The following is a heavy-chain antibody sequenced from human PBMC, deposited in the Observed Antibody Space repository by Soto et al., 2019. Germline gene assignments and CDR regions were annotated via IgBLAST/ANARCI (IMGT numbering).Heavy chain of an antibody. J-gene: IGHJ4*02. CDR3: ARDLYSSGPGEVDY. Sequence: GASVKVSCKASGYTFTSYGISWVRQAPGQGLEWMGWISAYNGNTNYAQKLQGRVTMTTDTSTSTAYMELRSLRSDDTAVYYCARDLYSSGPGEVDYWGQGTLVTVSS. CDR2: ISAYNGNT. V-gene: IGHV1-18*04. CDR1: GYTFTSYG. D-gene: IGHD6-19*01.